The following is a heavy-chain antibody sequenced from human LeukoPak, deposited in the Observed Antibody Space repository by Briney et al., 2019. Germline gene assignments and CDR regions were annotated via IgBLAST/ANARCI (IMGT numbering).Heavy chain of an antibody. D-gene: IGHD1-26*01. CDR2: IYTSGST. CDR1: AGSISSYY. CDR3: ARLEWSGSSYFDY. V-gene: IGHV4-4*07. Sequence: SQTLSLTCTVSAGSISSYYWSWIRQPAGKGLEWIGRIYTSGSTNHNPSLKSRVTISVDKSKNQFSLKLSSVTAADTAVYYCARLEWSGSSYFDYWGQGTLVTVSS. J-gene: IGHJ4*02.